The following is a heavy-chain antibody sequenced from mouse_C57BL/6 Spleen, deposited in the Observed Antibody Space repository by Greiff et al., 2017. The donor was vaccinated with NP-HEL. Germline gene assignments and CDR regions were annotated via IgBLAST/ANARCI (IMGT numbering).Heavy chain of an antibody. CDR3: TRGDASRYYFDD. D-gene: IGHD2-13*01. CDR1: GYTFTDYE. J-gene: IGHJ2*01. V-gene: IGHV1-15*01. Sequence: QVQLQQSGAELVRPGASVTLSCKASGYTFTDYEMHWVKQTPVHGLEWIGAIDPETGGTAYNQKFKGKAILTAANSSSTADMELRRLTAEASAVADCTRGDASRYYFDDWGQGTTLTVSS. CDR2: IDPETGGT.